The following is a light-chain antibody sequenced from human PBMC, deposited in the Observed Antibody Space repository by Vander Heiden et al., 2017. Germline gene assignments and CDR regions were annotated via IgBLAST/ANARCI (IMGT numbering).Light chain of an antibody. V-gene: IGKV1-5*01. Sequence: DIQMTQSPYTLSASVGDRVTITCRASQSIGTWLAWYQQKPGKAPKLLIYDASFLESGVPSRFSGSGSGTEFTLTISSLQPDDFATYYCQQDDSYLWTFGQGTKVEIK. CDR2: DAS. CDR3: QQDDSYLWT. CDR1: QSIGTW. J-gene: IGKJ1*01.